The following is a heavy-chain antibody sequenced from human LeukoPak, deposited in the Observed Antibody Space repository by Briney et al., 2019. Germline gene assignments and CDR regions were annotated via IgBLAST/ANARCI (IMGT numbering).Heavy chain of an antibody. CDR2: MNPNSGNT. CDR1: GYTFTSYD. J-gene: IGHJ4*02. CDR3: ARSPTSDY. Sequence: WASVSVSCKASGYTFTSYDINWVRQAPGQGLEWMGWMNPNSGNTVYAQKFQGRVTMTRNTSISTAYMELSSLRSEDTAVYYCARSPTSDYWGQGTLVTVSS. V-gene: IGHV1-8*01.